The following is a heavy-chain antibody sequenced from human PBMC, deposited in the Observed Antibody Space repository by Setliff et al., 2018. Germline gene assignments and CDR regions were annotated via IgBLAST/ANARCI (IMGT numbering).Heavy chain of an antibody. Sequence: SVKVSCKASGCTFTSYAISWVRQAPGQGLEWMGGIIPFFGTANYAQSFQGRVAITADKSTTTSYMELSGLRSEDTALYFCATDLKFNRVCFGSNCYSGAFEMWGQGTMVTVSS. CDR3: ATDLKFNRVCFGSNCYSGAFEM. V-gene: IGHV1-69*06. CDR1: GCTFTSYA. D-gene: IGHD2-21*02. J-gene: IGHJ3*02. CDR2: IIPFFGTA.